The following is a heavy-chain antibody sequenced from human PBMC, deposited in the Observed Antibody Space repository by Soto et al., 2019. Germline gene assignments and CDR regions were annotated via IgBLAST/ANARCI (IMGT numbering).Heavy chain of an antibody. Sequence: SVKVSCKASGGTFSSYAISWVRQAPGQGLEWMGGIIPIFGTANYAQKFQGRVTITADESTSTAYMELSSLRSEDTAVYYCARDLVAAAGTQNWFDPWGQGTLVTVSS. CDR1: GGTFSSYA. V-gene: IGHV1-69*13. J-gene: IGHJ5*02. CDR2: IIPIFGTA. D-gene: IGHD6-13*01. CDR3: ARDLVAAAGTQNWFDP.